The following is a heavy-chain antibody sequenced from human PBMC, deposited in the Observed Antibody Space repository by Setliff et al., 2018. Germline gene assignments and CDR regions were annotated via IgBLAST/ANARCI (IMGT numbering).Heavy chain of an antibody. CDR1: GYSFTDYY. Sequence: ASVKVSCKASGYSFTDYYMHWVRQVPGRGLEWMGWINPKSGGTRYAQKFQGRVTMTRDASISTAYMELSSLRSDDTAVYYCARDGISWLMWFDPWGQGTLVTVSS. J-gene: IGHJ5*02. V-gene: IGHV1-2*02. CDR3: ARDGISWLMWFDP. CDR2: INPKSGGT. D-gene: IGHD3-16*01.